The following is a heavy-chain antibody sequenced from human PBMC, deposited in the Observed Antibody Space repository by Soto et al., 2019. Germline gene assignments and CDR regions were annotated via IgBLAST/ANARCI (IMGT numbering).Heavy chain of an antibody. Sequence: QVQLVQSGAEVKKPGASVKVSCKASEYSFTSYYIHWVRQAPGQGLEWMGLINPSAGGTGHAQKFQGRISMTRDTSTSTVYMAVRSLRSEDTAVYYCARDLLEKRGYFDYWGQGTMVTVSS. CDR3: ARDLLEKRGYFDY. J-gene: IGHJ4*02. CDR2: INPSAGGT. D-gene: IGHD1-1*01. V-gene: IGHV1-46*01. CDR1: EYSFTSYY.